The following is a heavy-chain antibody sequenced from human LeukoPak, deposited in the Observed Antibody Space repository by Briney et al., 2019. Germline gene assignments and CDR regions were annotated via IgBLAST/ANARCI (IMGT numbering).Heavy chain of an antibody. J-gene: IGHJ5*02. Sequence: GGSLRLSCAASGFTFSSYWMHWVRQAPGKGLVWVSRINSDGSSTSYADSVKGRFTISRDNAKNSLYLQMNSLRAEDTAVYYCARAWNYYDSSGYTGNWFDPWGQGTLVTVSS. CDR2: INSDGSST. CDR3: ARAWNYYDSSGYTGNWFDP. CDR1: GFTFSSYW. V-gene: IGHV3-74*01. D-gene: IGHD3-22*01.